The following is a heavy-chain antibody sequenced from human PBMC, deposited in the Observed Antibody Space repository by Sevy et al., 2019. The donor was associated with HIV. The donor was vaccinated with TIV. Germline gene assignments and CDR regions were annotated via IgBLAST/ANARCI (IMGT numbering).Heavy chain of an antibody. V-gene: IGHV3-43*01. D-gene: IGHD3-22*01. Sequence: GGSLRLSCAASGFTFDDYTMHWVRQAPGKGLEWVSLISWDGGSTYYADSVKGRFTISRDNSKNSLYLQMNSLRTEDTALYYCAKEDSGGPLDSSGSYGRGGFDYWGQGTLVTVSS. CDR2: ISWDGGST. CDR3: AKEDSGGPLDSSGSYGRGGFDY. CDR1: GFTFDDYT. J-gene: IGHJ4*02.